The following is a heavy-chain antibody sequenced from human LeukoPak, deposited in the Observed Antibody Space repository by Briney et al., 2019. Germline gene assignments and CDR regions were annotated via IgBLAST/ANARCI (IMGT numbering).Heavy chain of an antibody. D-gene: IGHD1-1*01. CDR3: ARGGWGTATDY. CDR1: GFTFSSHW. J-gene: IGHJ4*02. CDR2: ISNDGSGT. Sequence: GGSLRLSCAASGFTFSSHWMHWVRQAPGKGLVWVSRISNDGSGTTYADSVKGRFTISRDNAKNTVYLQMNSLRAEDTAVYYCARGGWGTATDYWGQGTLVTVSS. V-gene: IGHV3-74*01.